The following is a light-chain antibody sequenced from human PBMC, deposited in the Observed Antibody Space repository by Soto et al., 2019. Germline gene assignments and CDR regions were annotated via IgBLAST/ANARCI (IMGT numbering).Light chain of an antibody. CDR3: QQRSNWYT. V-gene: IGKV3-11*01. CDR2: DAI. J-gene: IGKJ2*01. CDR1: LSVYTS. Sequence: IVLTQSPASLSLSPGERATLSCRASLSVYTSLAWFQQKPGQAPRLLIYDAINRATGIPARFSGSGSGTDFTLTISSLEPEDFAVYYCQQRSNWYTFGQGTKVDI.